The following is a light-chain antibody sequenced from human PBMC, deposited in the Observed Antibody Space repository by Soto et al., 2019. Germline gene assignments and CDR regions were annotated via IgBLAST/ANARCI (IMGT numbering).Light chain of an antibody. CDR3: SSYSSSSTFYV. Sequence: QSALTQPASVSGSPGQSITISCTGTSSDIGGFYYVSWYQHHPGKDPKLMIYQVSNRPSGVSNRFSGSKSGNTASLTISGLQAEDEADSFCSSYSSSSTFYVFGAGTKVNGL. J-gene: IGLJ1*01. CDR2: QVS. CDR1: SSDIGGFYY. V-gene: IGLV2-14*01.